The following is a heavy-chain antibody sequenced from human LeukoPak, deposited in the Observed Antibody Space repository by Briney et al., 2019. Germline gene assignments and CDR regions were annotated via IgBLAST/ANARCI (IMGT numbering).Heavy chain of an antibody. D-gene: IGHD6-19*01. CDR1: GFSFSSFG. J-gene: IGHJ4*02. Sequence: GGSLRLSCAASGFSFSSFGMHWVRQAPGKGLEWVAVISYDGSNKFYADSVKGRFTISRDNSKNTLYLQMNSLRAEDTAVFYCAKAGYSSGWRNFGYWGQGTLVTVSP. CDR3: AKAGYSSGWRNFGY. V-gene: IGHV3-30*18. CDR2: ISYDGSNK.